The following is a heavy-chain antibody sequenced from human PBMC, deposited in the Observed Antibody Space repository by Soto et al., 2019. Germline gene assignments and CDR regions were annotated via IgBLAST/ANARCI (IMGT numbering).Heavy chain of an antibody. CDR1: GFTSSDYY. D-gene: IGHD6-13*01. CDR2: ISSGSIST. CDR3: ARRRYGSSSFDY. V-gene: IGHV3-11*06. Sequence: QVQLVESGGGLVKPGGSLRLSCAASGFTSSDYYMSWIRQAPGKGLEWVSYISSGSISTNYADSVKGRFTVSRDNAKNSLYLQMNSLRAEDTAVYYCARRRYGSSSFDYWGQGTLVTVSS. J-gene: IGHJ4*02.